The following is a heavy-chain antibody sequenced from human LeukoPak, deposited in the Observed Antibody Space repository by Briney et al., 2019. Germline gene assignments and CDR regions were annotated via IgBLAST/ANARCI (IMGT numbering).Heavy chain of an antibody. CDR3: ARLNDHYGSGNYVY. D-gene: IGHD3-10*01. V-gene: IGHV3-23*01. CDR1: GFMFSSYA. J-gene: IGHJ4*02. CDR2: IDTGGST. Sequence: PGGSLRLSCAASGFMFSSYATTWVRQAPGKGLEWVSGIDTGGSTFYADSVKGRFIISRDNSKTTLYLQMNSLRIEDTAVYFCARLNDHYGSGNYVYWGQGTLVTVSS.